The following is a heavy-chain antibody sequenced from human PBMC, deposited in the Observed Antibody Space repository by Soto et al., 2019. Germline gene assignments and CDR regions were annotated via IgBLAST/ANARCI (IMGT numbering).Heavy chain of an antibody. V-gene: IGHV4-30-2*01. CDR1: GGSISSGGYS. Sequence: QLQLQESGSGLVRPSQTLSLTCAVSGGSISSGGYSWHWIRQPPGKGLEWIGYIYHSGSTLYNPSSKRRVTISADKSTNHFSLKLTSGTAADTAVYYCARDQLEGNWFDPWGQGTLVTV. CDR3: ARDQLEGNWFDP. CDR2: IYHSGST. D-gene: IGHD1-1*01. J-gene: IGHJ5*02.